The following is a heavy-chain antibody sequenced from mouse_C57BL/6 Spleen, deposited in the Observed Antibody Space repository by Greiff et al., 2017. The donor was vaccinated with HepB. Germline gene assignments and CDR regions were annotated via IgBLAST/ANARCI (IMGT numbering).Heavy chain of an antibody. Sequence: QVQLQQSGAELVKPGASVKLSCKASGYTFTSYWMHWVKQRPGQGLEWIGMIHPNSGSTNYNEKFKSKATLTVDKSSSTAYMQLSSLTSEDSAVYYSARPFLLGMNYWGQGTSVTVSS. CDR3: ARPFLLGMNY. V-gene: IGHV1-64*01. CDR1: GYTFTSYW. CDR2: IHPNSGST. J-gene: IGHJ4*01. D-gene: IGHD2-1*01.